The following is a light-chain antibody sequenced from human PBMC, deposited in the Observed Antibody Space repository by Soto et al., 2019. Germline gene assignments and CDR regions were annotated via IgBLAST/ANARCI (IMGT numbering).Light chain of an antibody. CDR1: ESVSRN. J-gene: IGKJ1*01. Sequence: IVFTQSPGTLSLSPGERATLSLRASESVSRNLAWYQQKPGQAPRLLIYGASTRATGIPARFSGSGSGTEFTLIISSLQSEDSAVYYCQQYNSWLWTFGQGTKVDIK. CDR3: QQYNSWLWT. CDR2: GAS. V-gene: IGKV3-15*01.